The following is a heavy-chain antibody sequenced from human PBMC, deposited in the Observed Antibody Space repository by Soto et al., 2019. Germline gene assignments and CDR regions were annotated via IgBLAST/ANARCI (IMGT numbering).Heavy chain of an antibody. CDR2: IYYSGST. D-gene: IGHD3-22*01. V-gene: IGHV4-31*02. CDR1: GVSISSGGDY. Sequence: SETLSLTCTVTGVSISSGGDYWSWSRQHPGKGLEWIGYIYYSGSTYYNPSLKSRVTISVDTSKNQFSLKLSSVTAADTAVYYCARDRPDYYDSSGYAPQDAFDIWGQGTMVT. CDR3: ARDRPDYYDSSGYAPQDAFDI. J-gene: IGHJ3*02.